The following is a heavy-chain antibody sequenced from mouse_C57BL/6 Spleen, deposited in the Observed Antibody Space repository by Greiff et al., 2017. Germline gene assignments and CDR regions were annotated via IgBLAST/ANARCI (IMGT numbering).Heavy chain of an antibody. CDR1: GYTFTSYG. V-gene: IGHV1-81*01. D-gene: IGHD3-2*02. J-gene: IGHJ4*01. CDR2: IYPRSGNT. Sequence: VQRVESGAELARPGASVKLSCKASGYTFTSYGISWVKQRTGQGLEWIGEIYPRSGNTYYNEKFKGKATLTADKSSSTAYMELRSLTSEDSAVYFCARGRLDYAMDYWGQGTSVTVAS. CDR3: ARGRLDYAMDY.